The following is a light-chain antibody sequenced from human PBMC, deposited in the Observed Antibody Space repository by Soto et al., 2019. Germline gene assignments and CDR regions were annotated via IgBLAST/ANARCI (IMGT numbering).Light chain of an antibody. J-gene: IGLJ1*01. CDR2: STS. Sequence: VVTEAPTVSVSPGGAVALTKNSSTGAVTSGYYPNWFQQKPGQAPRALIYSTSNKHSWTPARFSGSLLGGKAALTLLGVQPEDEAEYYCLLYYGGALSYVSGPGTKVTVL. V-gene: IGLV7-43*01. CDR3: LLYYGGALSYV. CDR1: TGAVTSGYY.